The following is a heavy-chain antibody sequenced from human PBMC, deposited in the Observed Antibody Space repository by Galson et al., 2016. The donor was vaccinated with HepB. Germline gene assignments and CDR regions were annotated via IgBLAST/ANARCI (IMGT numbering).Heavy chain of an antibody. CDR1: GFIVSGDY. CDR3: AKMGGWYGDGYFQR. J-gene: IGHJ1*01. D-gene: IGHD6-19*01. V-gene: IGHV3-53*01. Sequence: SLRLSCAASGFIVSGDYMSWVRQAPGKGLEWVSVIYIDERTYYADSVKGRFTISRDNSKNTLFLQMNSLRAEDTAIYYCAKMGGWYGDGYFQRWGQGTLVTVSS. CDR2: IYIDERT.